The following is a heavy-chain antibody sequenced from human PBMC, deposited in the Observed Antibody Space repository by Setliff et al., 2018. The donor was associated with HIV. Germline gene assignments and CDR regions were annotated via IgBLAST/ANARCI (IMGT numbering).Heavy chain of an antibody. Sequence: SVKVSCKASGGTFSSYAISWVRQAPGQGLEWMGGIIPIFGPTNYAQKFQGRVTITADESTTTAYRELSSLRSEDTAVYYCARWYGFHSSSSVLGFWGQGTLVTVSS. D-gene: IGHD6-6*01. J-gene: IGHJ4*02. CDR3: ARWYGFHSSSSVLGF. V-gene: IGHV1-69*13. CDR2: IIPIFGPT. CDR1: GGTFSSYA.